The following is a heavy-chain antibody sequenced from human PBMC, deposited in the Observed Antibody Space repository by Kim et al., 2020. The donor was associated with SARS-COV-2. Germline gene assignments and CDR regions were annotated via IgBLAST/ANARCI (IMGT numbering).Heavy chain of an antibody. CDR3: ARDHGWIQLWLPSGCAFDI. CDR2: ISYDGSNK. V-gene: IGHV3-30-3*01. Sequence: GGSLRLSCAASGFTFSNYAMHWVRLAPGKGLEWVAVISYDGSNKYYADSVKGRFTISRDNSKNTLYLQMNSLRAEDTAVYYCARDHGWIQLWLPSGCAFDIWGQGTMVTVSS. CDR1: GFTFSNYA. D-gene: IGHD5-18*01. J-gene: IGHJ3*02.